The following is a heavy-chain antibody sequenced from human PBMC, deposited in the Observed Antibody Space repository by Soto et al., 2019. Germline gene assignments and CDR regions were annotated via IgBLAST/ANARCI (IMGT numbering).Heavy chain of an antibody. J-gene: IGHJ4*02. D-gene: IGHD3-3*01. CDR3: ATSGRGVPSAHY. Sequence: GASVKVSCKASGYTFTTYYMHWVRQAPGHGLEWMGLINPSGGGTSYAQKFQGRVTMTRDTSTNTVYMELSSLRSDDTAVYYCATSGRGVPSAHYWGQGALVTVSS. V-gene: IGHV1-46*01. CDR2: INPSGGGT. CDR1: GYTFTTYY.